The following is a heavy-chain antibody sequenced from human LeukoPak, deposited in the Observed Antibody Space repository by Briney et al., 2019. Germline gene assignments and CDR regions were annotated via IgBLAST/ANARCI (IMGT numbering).Heavy chain of an antibody. Sequence: ASVKVSCKASGYTFTSYDINWVRQAPGQGLEWMGWMNPNSGNTGYAQKFQGRVTMTRNTSISTAYMELSSLRSEDTAVYYCARGSNIAAAGEYYFDYWGQGTLVTVSS. CDR1: GYTFTSYD. CDR3: ARGSNIAAAGEYYFDY. J-gene: IGHJ4*02. V-gene: IGHV1-8*01. CDR2: MNPNSGNT. D-gene: IGHD6-13*01.